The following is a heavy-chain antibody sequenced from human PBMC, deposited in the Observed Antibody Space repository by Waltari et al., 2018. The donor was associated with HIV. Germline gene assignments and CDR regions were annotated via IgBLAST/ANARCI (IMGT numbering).Heavy chain of an antibody. J-gene: IGHJ5*02. Sequence: QVQLQESGPGLVKPSQTLSLTCYVSGDSIRSGTYYWNWIRQPAGKGLEWIGRIYDSGSTNYNPSLNKRVTMSIDTSKNQFSLRVTSVTAADTAVYYCARGLFFRPNWFDPWGQGTLVIVSS. CDR2: IYDSGST. CDR3: ARGLFFRPNWFDP. CDR1: GDSIRSGTYY. D-gene: IGHD2-21*01. V-gene: IGHV4-61*02.